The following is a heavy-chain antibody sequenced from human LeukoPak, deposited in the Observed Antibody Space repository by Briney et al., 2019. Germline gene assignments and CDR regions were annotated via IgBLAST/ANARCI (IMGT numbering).Heavy chain of an antibody. D-gene: IGHD3-10*01. CDR2: ISSSSSTI. Sequence: PGGSLRLSCAASGFTFSSYSMNWVRQAPGKGLEWVSYISSSSSTIYYADSVKGRFTISRDNSKNTLYLQMNSLRAEDTAVYYCARDSLRGVRGVTIRAEYFQHWGQGTLVTVSS. J-gene: IGHJ1*01. CDR3: ARDSLRGVRGVTIRAEYFQH. CDR1: GFTFSSYS. V-gene: IGHV3-48*01.